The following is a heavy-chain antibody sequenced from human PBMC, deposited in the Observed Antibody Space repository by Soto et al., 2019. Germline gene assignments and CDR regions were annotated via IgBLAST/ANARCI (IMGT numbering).Heavy chain of an antibody. CDR1: GYTFTSYY. J-gene: IGHJ4*02. CDR2: SNPSGGST. CDR3: AGDRFDY. V-gene: IGHV1-46*01. Sequence: QVQLVQSGAEVKKPGASVKVSCKASGYTFTSYYMHWVRRAPGQGLEWMGISNPSGGSTSSAQKFQDRVNMTRDTSTSTVYMEMSSLRSEDTAVYYCAGDRFDYWGQGTLVTVSS.